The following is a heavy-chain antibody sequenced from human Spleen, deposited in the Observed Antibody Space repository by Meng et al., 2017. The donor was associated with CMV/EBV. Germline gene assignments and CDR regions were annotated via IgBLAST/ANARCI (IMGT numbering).Heavy chain of an antibody. CDR3: ASSLWGPPNY. CDR1: GGSISSSNW. CDR2: IFHSGST. Sequence: LPCTISGGSISSSNWWTWVRQLPGKGLEWIGEIFHSGSTNYNPSLKSRVTMSVDKSNNQFSLNLRSVTAADTAVYYCASSLWGPPNYWGQGTLVTVSS. V-gene: IGHV4-4*02. D-gene: IGHD7-27*01. J-gene: IGHJ4*02.